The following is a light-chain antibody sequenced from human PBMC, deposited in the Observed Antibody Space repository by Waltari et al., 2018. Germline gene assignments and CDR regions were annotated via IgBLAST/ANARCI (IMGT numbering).Light chain of an antibody. CDR1: QSVGRS. J-gene: IGKJ1*01. V-gene: IGKV3-20*01. CDR3: QKYVRLPAT. CDR2: DSS. Sequence: EIVLTQSPGTLSLSPGERATLSCRASQSVGRSLAWYQQKPGQAPRLLISDSSSRATGIPDRFSGSGSGTDFSLTISRLEPEDFAVYYCQKYVRLPATFGQGTKVEIK.